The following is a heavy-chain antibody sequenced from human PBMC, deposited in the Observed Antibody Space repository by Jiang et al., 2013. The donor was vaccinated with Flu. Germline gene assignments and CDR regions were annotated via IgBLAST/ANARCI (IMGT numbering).Heavy chain of an antibody. V-gene: IGHV4-59*01. Sequence: LTCTVSGGSISSYYWSWIRQPPGKGLEWIGYIYYSGSTNYNPSLKSRVTISVDTSKNQFSLKLSSVTAADTAVYYCARGDCSGGSCSFDYWGQGTLVTVSS. D-gene: IGHD2-15*01. CDR3: ARGDCSGGSCSFDY. J-gene: IGHJ4*02. CDR2: IYYSGST. CDR1: GGSISSYY.